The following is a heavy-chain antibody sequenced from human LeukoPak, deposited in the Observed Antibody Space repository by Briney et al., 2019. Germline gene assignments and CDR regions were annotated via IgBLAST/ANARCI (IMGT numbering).Heavy chain of an antibody. CDR3: ARDPTTMIVVVTETSFDY. CDR1: GGSISSNNW. J-gene: IGHJ4*02. D-gene: IGHD3-22*01. V-gene: IGHV4-4*02. CDR2: IFHGGNT. Sequence: SGTLSLTCAVSGGSISSNNWWSWVRQPPGKGLEWIGEIFHGGNTNYNPSLMSRVTVLVDKSKNQFSLRLSSVTAADTAVYYCARDPTTMIVVVTETSFDYWGQGTLVTVSS.